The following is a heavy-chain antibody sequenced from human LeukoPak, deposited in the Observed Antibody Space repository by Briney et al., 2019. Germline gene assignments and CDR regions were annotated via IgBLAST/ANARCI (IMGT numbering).Heavy chain of an antibody. V-gene: IGHV3-74*01. D-gene: IGHD2-2*01. J-gene: IGHJ4*02. CDR1: GFTFSSYW. CDR2: INSDGTST. Sequence: PGGSLRLSCAASGFTFSSYWMHWVRQAPGKGLVWVSRINSDGTSTSYADSVKGRFTISRDNAKNTLYLQMNSLRAEDTAVYYCAXWEVPAVMPQGYWGQGTLVTVSS. CDR3: AXWEVPAVMPQGY.